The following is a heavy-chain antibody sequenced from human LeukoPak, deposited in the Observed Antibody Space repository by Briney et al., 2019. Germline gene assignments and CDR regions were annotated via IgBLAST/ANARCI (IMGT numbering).Heavy chain of an antibody. CDR2: INHSGST. Sequence: SETLSLTCAVYGGSFSGYYWSWIRQPPGKGLEWIGEINHSGSTNYNPSLKSRVTISVDTSKNQFSLKLSSVTAADTAVYYCARVRDTIFGVPRYFQHWGQGTLVTVSS. CDR3: ARVRDTIFGVPRYFQH. D-gene: IGHD3-3*01. CDR1: GGSFSGYY. J-gene: IGHJ1*01. V-gene: IGHV4-34*01.